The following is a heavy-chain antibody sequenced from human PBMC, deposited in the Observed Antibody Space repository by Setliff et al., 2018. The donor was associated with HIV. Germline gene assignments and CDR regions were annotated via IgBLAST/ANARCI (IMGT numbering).Heavy chain of an antibody. D-gene: IGHD3-3*01. CDR2: ISPYNGNT. V-gene: IGHV1-18*01. CDR3: VGGGGAIFGVVIEGPAFDI. J-gene: IGHJ3*02. CDR1: GYTFSTYS. Sequence: ASVKVSCKASGYTFSTYSISWVRQAPGQGLEWLGWISPYNGNTKYAEKFQGRVTMTTDTSTRTAYMDLRSLGSDDTAVYFWVGGGGAIFGVVIEGPAFDIWGQGTMVTVSS.